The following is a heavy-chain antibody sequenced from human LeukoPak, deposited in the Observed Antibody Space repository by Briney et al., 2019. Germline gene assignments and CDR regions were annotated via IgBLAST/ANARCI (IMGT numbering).Heavy chain of an antibody. J-gene: IGHJ4*02. CDR2: ISYDGSNK. Sequence: GGSLRLSCAASGFTFSSFVMHWVRQAPGKGLEWVAVISYDGSNKYYADSVKGRFTISRDSSKNTLYLQMNNLRAEDTAVYYCARGPYYYDISGSPRGDYWGQGTLVTVSS. CDR3: ARGPYYYDISGSPRGDY. V-gene: IGHV3-30*03. D-gene: IGHD3-22*01. CDR1: GFTFSSFV.